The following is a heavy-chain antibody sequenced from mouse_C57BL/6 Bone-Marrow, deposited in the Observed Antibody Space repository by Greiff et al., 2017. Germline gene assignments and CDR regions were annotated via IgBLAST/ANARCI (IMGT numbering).Heavy chain of an antibody. D-gene: IGHD1-1*01. CDR1: GFTFSSYG. V-gene: IGHV5-6*01. CDR2: ISSGGSYT. J-gene: IGHJ1*03. Sequence: EVQLVESGGDLVKPGGSLKLSCAASGFTFSSYGMSWVRQTPDKRLEWVATISSGGSYTYYPDSVKGRCTISRDNAKNTLYLQMSSLKSEDTAMYYCARQVGYYYGSSCWYFDVGGTGTTGTGSS. CDR3: ARQVGYYYGSSCWYFDV.